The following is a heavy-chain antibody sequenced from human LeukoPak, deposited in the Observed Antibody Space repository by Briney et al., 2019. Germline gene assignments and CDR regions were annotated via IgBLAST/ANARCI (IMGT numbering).Heavy chain of an antibody. CDR2: IYSGGST. CDR3: AKYSSGWFYYFDY. V-gene: IGHV3-53*01. D-gene: IGHD6-19*01. J-gene: IGHJ4*02. CDR1: GFTVSSNY. Sequence: GGSLRLSCAASGFTVSSNYMSWVRQAPGKGLEWVSVIYSGGSTYYADSVKGRFTISRDNSKNTLYLQMNSLRAEDTAIYYCAKYSSGWFYYFDYWGQGTLVTVSS.